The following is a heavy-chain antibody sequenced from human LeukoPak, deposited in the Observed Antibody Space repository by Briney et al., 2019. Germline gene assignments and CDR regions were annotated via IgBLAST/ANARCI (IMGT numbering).Heavy chain of an antibody. CDR1: GDSVSSNSAA. J-gene: IGHJ6*03. CDR3: ARAQQWLQRGYYYYYMDV. V-gene: IGHV6-1*01. Sequence: SQTLSLTCAISGDSVSSNSAAWNWIRQSPSRGLEWLGRTYYRSKWYNDYAVSVKSRVTINPDTSKNQFSLQLNSVTPEDTAVYYCARAQQWLQRGYYYYYMDVWGKGTTVTISS. CDR2: TYYRSKWYN. D-gene: IGHD6-19*01.